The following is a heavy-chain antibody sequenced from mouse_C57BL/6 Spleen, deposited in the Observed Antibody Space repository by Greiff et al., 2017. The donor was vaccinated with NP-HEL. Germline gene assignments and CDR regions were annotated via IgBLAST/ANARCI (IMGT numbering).Heavy chain of an antibody. CDR1: GFTFSSYG. Sequence: EVKLVESGGDLVKPGGSLKLSCAASGFTFSSYGMSWVRQTPDKRLEWVATISSGGSYTYYPDSVKGRFTISRDNAKNTLYLQMSSLKSKDTAMYYCARSYDYASWFAYWGQGTLVTVSA. CDR2: ISSGGSYT. CDR3: ARSYDYASWFAY. V-gene: IGHV5-6*02. D-gene: IGHD2-4*01. J-gene: IGHJ3*01.